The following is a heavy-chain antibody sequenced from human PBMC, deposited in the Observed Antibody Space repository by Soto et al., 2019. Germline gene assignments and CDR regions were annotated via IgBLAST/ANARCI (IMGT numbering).Heavy chain of an antibody. Sequence: QVQLLQSGAEVKKPGSSVRVSCEASGGTFRTYAISWVRQAPGQGLEWMGEIIPIFGTVNYAQRFQGRVTITADXSSTSVXXDLRRLRSEDTAVYYCAKGAVAGTPTSYYYYGMDVWGQGTTVTVSS. D-gene: IGHD6-19*01. CDR3: AKGAVAGTPTSYYYYGMDV. J-gene: IGHJ6*02. CDR1: GGTFRTYA. CDR2: IIPIFGTV. V-gene: IGHV1-69*12.